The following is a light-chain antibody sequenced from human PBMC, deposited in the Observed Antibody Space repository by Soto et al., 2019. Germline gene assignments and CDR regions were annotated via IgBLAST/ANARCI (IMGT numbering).Light chain of an antibody. Sequence: EIVMTQSPATLSVSPWERATLSCRASHSVRSDLAWYQHKPGQAPRLLISGASSRATGIPDRFSGSGSATDFTLTISRLEHEDFALYYCQHYGRSPITFGQGTRLEIK. CDR1: HSVRSD. V-gene: IGKV3-20*01. J-gene: IGKJ5*01. CDR3: QHYGRSPIT. CDR2: GAS.